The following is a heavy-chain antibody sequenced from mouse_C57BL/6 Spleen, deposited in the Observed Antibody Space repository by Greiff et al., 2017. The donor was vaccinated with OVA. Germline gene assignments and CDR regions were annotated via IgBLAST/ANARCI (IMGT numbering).Heavy chain of an antibody. CDR1: GYTFTSYW. J-gene: IGHJ4*01. CDR2: INPSNGGT. Sequence: QVQLQQPGTELVKPGASVKLSCKASGYTFTSYWMHWVKQRPGQGLEWIGNINPSNGGTNYNEKFKSKATLTVDKSSSTAYMQLSSLTSEDSAVYYCARREGLSGYGYYAMDYWGQGTSVTVSS. CDR3: ARREGLSGYGYYAMDY. D-gene: IGHD3-2*02. V-gene: IGHV1-53*01.